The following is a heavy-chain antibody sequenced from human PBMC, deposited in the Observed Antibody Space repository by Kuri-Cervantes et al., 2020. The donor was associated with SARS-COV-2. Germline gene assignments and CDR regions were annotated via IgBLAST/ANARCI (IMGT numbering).Heavy chain of an antibody. V-gene: IGHV4-30-4*01. Sequence: SETLSLTCTVSGGSISSGDYYWSWIRQPPGKGLEWIGYSYYSGSTYYNPSLKSRVTISVDTSKNQFSLKLSSVTAADTAVYYCARYYDFWSGYDYYYYGMDVWGQGTTVTSYS. CDR3: ARYYDFWSGYDYYYYGMDV. D-gene: IGHD3-3*01. CDR1: GGSISSGDYY. CDR2: SYYSGST. J-gene: IGHJ6*01.